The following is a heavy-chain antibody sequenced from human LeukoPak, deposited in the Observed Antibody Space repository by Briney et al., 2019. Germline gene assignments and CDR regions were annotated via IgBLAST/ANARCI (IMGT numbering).Heavy chain of an antibody. Sequence: PSETLSLTCTVSGGSISSSSYYWGWIRQPPGKGLEWIGSIYYSGSTYYNPSLKSRVTISVDTSKNQFSLKLSSVTAADTAVYYCARLDSMMTSIGNWFDPWGQGTLVTVSS. V-gene: IGHV4-39*01. J-gene: IGHJ5*02. CDR3: ARLDSMMTSIGNWFDP. D-gene: IGHD2/OR15-2a*01. CDR2: IYYSGST. CDR1: GGSISSSSYY.